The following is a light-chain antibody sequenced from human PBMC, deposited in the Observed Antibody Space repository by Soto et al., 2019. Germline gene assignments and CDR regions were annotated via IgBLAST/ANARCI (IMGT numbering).Light chain of an antibody. CDR2: GNN. J-gene: IGLJ1*01. CDR3: QSYDSNLSGYV. Sequence: QSVLTQPPSASGTPGQRVTISCSGSSSNIGSNYVYWYQQLPGTAPKLLIYGNNIRPSGVPDRFSGSKSGTSASLAITGLQAEDEAEYYCQSYDSNLSGYVFGTGTKLTVL. CDR1: SSNIGSNY. V-gene: IGLV1-40*01.